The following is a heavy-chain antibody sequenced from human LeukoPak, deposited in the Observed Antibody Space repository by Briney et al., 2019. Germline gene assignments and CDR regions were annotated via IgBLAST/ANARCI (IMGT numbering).Heavy chain of an antibody. CDR3: ARDGYNDYYFDY. CDR1: GFTVSSNY. V-gene: IGHV3-66*01. D-gene: IGHD5-24*01. J-gene: IGHJ4*02. CDR2: IYSGGST. Sequence: PGGSLRLSCAASGFTVSSNYMSWVRQAPGKGLEWASVIYSGGSTYYADSVKGRFTISRDNSKNTLYLQMNSLRAEDTAVYYCARDGYNDYYFDYWGQGTLVTVSS.